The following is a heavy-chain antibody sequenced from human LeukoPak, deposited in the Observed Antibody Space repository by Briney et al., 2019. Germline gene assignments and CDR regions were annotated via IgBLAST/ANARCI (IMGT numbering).Heavy chain of an antibody. CDR1: GFTFSSYE. D-gene: IGHD5-24*01. CDR2: ISSSGSTI. CDR3: AKDPRWLQIDNY. Sequence: PGGSLRLSCAASGFTFSSYEMNWVRQAPGKGLEWVSYISSSGSTIYYADSVKGRFTISRDNSKNTLYLQMNSLRAEDTAVYYCAKDPRWLQIDNYWGQGTLVTVSS. J-gene: IGHJ4*02. V-gene: IGHV3-48*03.